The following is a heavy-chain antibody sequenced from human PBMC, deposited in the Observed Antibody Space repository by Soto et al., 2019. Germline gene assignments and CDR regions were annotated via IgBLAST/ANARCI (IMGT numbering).Heavy chain of an antibody. CDR1: AGSISRSNYY. J-gene: IGHJ5*02. CDR2: MYSSGNT. CDR3: ARQPYDSSGYYYGA. V-gene: IGHV4-39*01. D-gene: IGHD3-22*01. Sequence: QLQLQESGPGLVKPSETLSLTCTVSAGSISRSNYYWGWIRQPPGKGLEWIGSMYSSGNTYYNPSPKSRVTISVDTSKNQFSLELTSVTAADTDVYYCARQPYDSSGYYYGAWGQGTLVTVSS.